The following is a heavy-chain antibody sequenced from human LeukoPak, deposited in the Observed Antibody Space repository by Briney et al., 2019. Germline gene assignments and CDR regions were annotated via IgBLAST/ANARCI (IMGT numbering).Heavy chain of an antibody. CDR1: GFTVSSNY. V-gene: IGHV3-66*01. Sequence: GGSLRLSCAASGFTVSSNYMRWVRQAPGKRLEWVSVIYSGGSTYYADSVKGRFTISRDNSKNTLYLQMNSLRAEDTAVYYCARDAATVTTRGVVDAFDIWGQGTMVTVSS. D-gene: IGHD4-17*01. J-gene: IGHJ3*02. CDR3: ARDAATVTTRGVVDAFDI. CDR2: IYSGGST.